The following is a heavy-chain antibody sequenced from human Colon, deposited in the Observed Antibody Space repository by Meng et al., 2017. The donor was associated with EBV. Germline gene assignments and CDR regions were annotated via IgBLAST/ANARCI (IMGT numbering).Heavy chain of an antibody. V-gene: IGHV4-4*03. J-gene: IGHJ4*02. CDR2: IYHGGNT. CDR3: ARGNAYNAPSFDY. D-gene: IGHD5-24*01. CDR1: GASTGSNNW. Sequence: QGHFKGLCPGRGDPPGTRSVPCACSGASTGSNNWWSWVRQPPRKGLEWIGEIYHGGNTNYNPSLKSRVTISVDRSNDQFSLSLSSVTAADTAVYYCARGNAYNAPSFDYWGQGTLVTVSS.